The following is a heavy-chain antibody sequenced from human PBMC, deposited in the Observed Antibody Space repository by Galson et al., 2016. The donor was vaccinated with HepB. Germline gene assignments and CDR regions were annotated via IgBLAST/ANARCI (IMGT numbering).Heavy chain of an antibody. CDR2: ISSRTSDI. J-gene: IGHJ2*01. D-gene: IGHD6-13*01. V-gene: IGHV3-21*01. CDR3: ARGGKSDVYITAPDDFVFDL. CDR1: GFTFRTYN. Sequence: SLRLSCAASGFTFRTYNMNWVRQAPGKGLEWVSSISSRTSDIYYADSVKGRFTISRDNAKNSLYLQMNSLRAEDTAVYYCARGGKSDVYITAPDDFVFDLWGRGTRVTVAS.